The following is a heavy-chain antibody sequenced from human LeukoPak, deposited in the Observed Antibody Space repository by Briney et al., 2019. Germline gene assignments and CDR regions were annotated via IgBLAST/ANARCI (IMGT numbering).Heavy chain of an antibody. V-gene: IGHV4-59*08. J-gene: IGHJ4*02. CDR2: IYYTGDT. Sequence: SETLSLTCTVSGDYVSNYYWSWIRQSPGKGLEWIGYIYYTGDTNYNPSLSSRVIILLDSSKNQFSLRLKSVTAADTAVYFCARHGGTDWAFYLDHWGQGSLVTVSS. CDR1: GDYVSNYY. CDR3: ARHGGTDWAFYLDH. D-gene: IGHD3-9*01.